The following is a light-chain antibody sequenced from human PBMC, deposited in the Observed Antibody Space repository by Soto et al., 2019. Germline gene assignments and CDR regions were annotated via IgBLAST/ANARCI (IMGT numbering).Light chain of an antibody. CDR1: SSNIGNHA. J-gene: IGLJ3*02. Sequence: QSVLTQPPSVSEAPRQRVIISCSGSSSNIGNHAVNWYRQLPGKAPTLLIYYNNLLSSGVSDRFSGSKSGTSASLAISGLQSEDEADYYCASWDDRVKGVVFGEGTKLTVL. CDR2: YNN. CDR3: ASWDDRVKGVV. V-gene: IGLV1-36*01.